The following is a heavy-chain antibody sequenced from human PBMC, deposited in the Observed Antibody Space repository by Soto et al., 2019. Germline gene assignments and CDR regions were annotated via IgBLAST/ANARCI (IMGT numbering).Heavy chain of an antibody. J-gene: IGHJ4*02. CDR1: GFTFSNYG. CDR3: ENDGAPRYCGRSSCHPAGAY. V-gene: IGHV3-30*18. D-gene: IGHD2-15*01. CDR2: ISYDGSHK. Sequence: QVQLVESGGGVVQPGRSPRLSCAGSGFTFSNYGLHWVRPAPGKGLEWVAVISYDGSHKYYADSVKGRFTISRDNSNNMLYLQMDSRRAEDTAVYYCENDGAPRYCGRSSCHPAGAYWGQGTLVTVSS.